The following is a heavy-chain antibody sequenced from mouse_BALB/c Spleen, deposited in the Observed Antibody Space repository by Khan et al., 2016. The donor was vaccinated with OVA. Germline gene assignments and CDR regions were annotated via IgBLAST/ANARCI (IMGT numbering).Heavy chain of an antibody. CDR1: VDSIPSGY. CDR2: IIYSGST. Sequence: EVQLQESGPSLVKPSQTLSLTCSVTVDSIPSGYCCWLRKFPGNKLEYMGYIIYSGSTYYNPSLKSRISITRHTSKNQYSLQLKSVTTEDTATDYCARTTCRFAFTYWGQGTLVTVSA. V-gene: IGHV3-8*02. CDR3: ARTTCRFAFTY. D-gene: IGHD2-12*01. J-gene: IGHJ3*01.